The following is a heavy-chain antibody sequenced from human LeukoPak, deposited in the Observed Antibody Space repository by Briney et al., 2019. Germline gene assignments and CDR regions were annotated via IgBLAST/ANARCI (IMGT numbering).Heavy chain of an antibody. CDR3: ARGGDSSGYHPPDY. Sequence: ASVKGSCKASGYTFTGYYMHWVRQAPGQGLEWMGRINPNSGGTNYAQKFQGRVTVTRDTSISTAYMELSRLRTDDTAVYYCARGGDSSGYHPPDYWGQGTLVTVSS. CDR1: GYTFTGYY. V-gene: IGHV1-2*06. J-gene: IGHJ4*02. D-gene: IGHD3-22*01. CDR2: INPNSGGT.